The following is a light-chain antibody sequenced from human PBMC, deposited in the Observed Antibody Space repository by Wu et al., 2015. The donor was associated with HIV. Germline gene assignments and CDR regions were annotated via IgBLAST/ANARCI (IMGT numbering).Light chain of an antibody. J-gene: IGKJ5*01. V-gene: IGKV3-11*01. CDR2: DAS. CDR3: QQSVTWPLT. Sequence: EIVMTQSPATLSVSPGERATLSCRTSQTISASYLAWYQQKPGQAPRFLIYDASNRATGVPARFSGSASETDFTLTIGSLEPEDFAAYYCQQSVTWPLTFGQGTRLEIK. CDR1: QTISASY.